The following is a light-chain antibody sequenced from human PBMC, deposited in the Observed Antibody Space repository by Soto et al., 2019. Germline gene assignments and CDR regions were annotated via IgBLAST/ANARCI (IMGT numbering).Light chain of an antibody. Sequence: QSVLTQPASVSGSPGQSITISCTGTSSDVGGYNYVSWYQQHPGKAPKLMIYDVSNRPSGVSNRFSDSKSGNTASLTISGLQAEDEADYYCSSYTSSSTSVIFGGGTQLTVL. CDR2: DVS. V-gene: IGLV2-14*01. CDR1: SSDVGGYNY. J-gene: IGLJ2*01. CDR3: SSYTSSSTSVI.